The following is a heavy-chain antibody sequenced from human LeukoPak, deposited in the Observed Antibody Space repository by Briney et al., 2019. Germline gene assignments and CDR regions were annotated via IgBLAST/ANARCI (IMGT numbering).Heavy chain of an antibody. J-gene: IGHJ4*02. CDR1: GFTFSSYG. Sequence: GGSLRLPCAASGFTFSSYGMHWFRQAPGKGLEWVAFIRYDGSNKYYADSVKGRFTISRDNSKNTLYLQMNSLRAEDTAVYYCAKEEGIAAAGLDYWGQGTLVTVSS. V-gene: IGHV3-30*02. CDR2: IRYDGSNK. CDR3: AKEEGIAAAGLDY. D-gene: IGHD6-13*01.